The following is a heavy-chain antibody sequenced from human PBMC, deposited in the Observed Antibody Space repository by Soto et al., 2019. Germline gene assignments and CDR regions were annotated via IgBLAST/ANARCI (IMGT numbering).Heavy chain of an antibody. V-gene: IGHV3-21*01. Sequence: PGGSLRLSCAASGFTFSSYSMNWVRQAPGKGLEWVSSISSSSSYIYYADSVKGRFTISRDNAKNSLYLQMNSLRAEDTAVYYCAREGYCSSTSCHTGGQDAFDIWGQGTMVTVSS. CDR3: AREGYCSSTSCHTGGQDAFDI. CDR2: ISSSSSYI. CDR1: GFTFSSYS. J-gene: IGHJ3*02. D-gene: IGHD2-2*01.